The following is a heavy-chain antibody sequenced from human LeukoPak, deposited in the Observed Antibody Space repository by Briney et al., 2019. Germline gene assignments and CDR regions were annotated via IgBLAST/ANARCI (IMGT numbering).Heavy chain of an antibody. D-gene: IGHD2-15*01. CDR2: INHSGST. CDR3: AEADSSQIPDC. CDR1: GGSFSGYY. V-gene: IGHV4-34*01. Sequence: SETLSLTCAVYGGSFSGYYWSWIRQPPEKGLEWIGEINHSGSTNYNPSLTSRVTISVDTSKNQFSLKLSSVTAADTAVYYCAEADSSQIPDCWGQGTLVTVSS. J-gene: IGHJ4*02.